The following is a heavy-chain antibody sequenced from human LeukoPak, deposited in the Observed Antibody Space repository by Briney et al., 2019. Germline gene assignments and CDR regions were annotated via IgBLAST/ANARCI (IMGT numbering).Heavy chain of an antibody. D-gene: IGHD4/OR15-4a*01. CDR1: GFTVSSNY. J-gene: IGHJ4*02. V-gene: IGHV3-53*01. Sequence: GGSLRLSCAASGFTVSSNYMNWVRQAPGKGLEWVSVIYSGGNTYYADSVKGRFTISRDNSKNMLYLQMNSLRAEDTAVYYCARAYGGYYFDCWGQGTLVTVSS. CDR2: IYSGGNT. CDR3: ARAYGGYYFDC.